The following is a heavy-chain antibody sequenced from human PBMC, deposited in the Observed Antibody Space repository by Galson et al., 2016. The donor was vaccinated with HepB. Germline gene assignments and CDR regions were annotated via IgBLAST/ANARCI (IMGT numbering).Heavy chain of an antibody. J-gene: IGHJ2*01. CDR3: ARTSAANWYFDL. D-gene: IGHD6-13*01. CDR2: ISSSDSSI. CDR1: GFTFSAYS. V-gene: IGHV3-21*01. Sequence: SLRLSCAASGFTFSAYSMNWVRQAPGKGLEWVSSISSSDSSIYYADSVRGRFTITRDNAKNSLYLQMNRLRAEDTAVYYCARTSAANWYFDLWGRGTLVTVSS.